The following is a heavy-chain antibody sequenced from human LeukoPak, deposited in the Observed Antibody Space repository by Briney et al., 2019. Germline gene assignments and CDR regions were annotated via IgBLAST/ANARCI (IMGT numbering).Heavy chain of an antibody. CDR2: IIPIFGTA. Sequence: GASVKVSCKASGGTFSSYAISWVRQAPGQGLEWMGGIIPIFGTANYAQKFQGRVTITTDESTGTAYMELSSLRSEDTAVYYCARVSGGWYAATARGAFDYWGQGTLVTVSS. D-gene: IGHD6-19*01. V-gene: IGHV1-69*05. CDR3: ARVSGGWYAATARGAFDY. J-gene: IGHJ4*02. CDR1: GGTFSSYA.